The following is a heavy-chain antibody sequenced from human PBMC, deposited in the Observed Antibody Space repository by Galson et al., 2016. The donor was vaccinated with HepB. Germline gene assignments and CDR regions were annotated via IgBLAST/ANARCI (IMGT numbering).Heavy chain of an antibody. V-gene: IGHV3-11*04. Sequence: SLRLSCAASGFTFDAHYMTWIRQAPGKGLEWLAYIGGSGSNTYYADSVKGRFTISRDNSKNTLYLQMNSLRGEDTAVYFCARDSAGFGVVDYWGQGTLVTVSS. CDR2: IGGSGSNT. J-gene: IGHJ4*02. D-gene: IGHD3-3*01. CDR1: GFTFDAHY. CDR3: ARDSAGFGVVDY.